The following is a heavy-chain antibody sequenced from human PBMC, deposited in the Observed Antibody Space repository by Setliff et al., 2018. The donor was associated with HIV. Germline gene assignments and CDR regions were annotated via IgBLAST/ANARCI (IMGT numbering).Heavy chain of an antibody. Sequence: PSETLSLTCTVSGGSISIGGYYWGWIRQHPGKGLEWIGYIYHNGSPYYNPSLSSRVTISVDTSTNQFSLRLSSVTAADTAVYYCARGNNGYYYDSSGYYHWGQGTLVTVS. D-gene: IGHD3-22*01. V-gene: IGHV4-31*03. CDR1: GGSISIGGYY. CDR2: IYHNGSP. J-gene: IGHJ5*02. CDR3: ARGNNGYYYDSSGYYH.